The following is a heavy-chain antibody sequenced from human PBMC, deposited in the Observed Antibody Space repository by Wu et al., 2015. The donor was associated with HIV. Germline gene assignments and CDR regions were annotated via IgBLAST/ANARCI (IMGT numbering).Heavy chain of an antibody. CDR3: AAVTMTTVTMSWLLGAFNI. J-gene: IGHJ3*02. Sequence: QMQLVQSGPEVKKPGTSVKVSCRASGFTFTSSAMQWVRQARGQRLEWIGWIVVGSGNTNYAQKFQERLTITRDMSTSTAYMELSSLRSEDTAVYYCAAVTMTTVTMSWLLGAFNIWGQGTMVTVSS. CDR1: GFTFTSSA. CDR2: IVVGSGNT. V-gene: IGHV1-58*02. D-gene: IGHD4-17*01.